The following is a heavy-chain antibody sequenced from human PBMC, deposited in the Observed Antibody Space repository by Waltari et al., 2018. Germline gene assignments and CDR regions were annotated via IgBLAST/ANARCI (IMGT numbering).Heavy chain of an antibody. D-gene: IGHD6-6*01. V-gene: IGHV4-34*01. J-gene: IGHJ6*02. Sequence: QVQLQQWGAGLLKPSETLSLTCAVYGGSFSGYYWSWIRQPPGKGLEWIGEINHSGSTNYNPSLKSRVTISVDTSKNQFSLKLSSVTAADTAVYYCARLLRYSSSSHYYYGMDVWGQGTTVTVSS. CDR1: GGSFSGYY. CDR2: INHSGST. CDR3: ARLLRYSSSSHYYYGMDV.